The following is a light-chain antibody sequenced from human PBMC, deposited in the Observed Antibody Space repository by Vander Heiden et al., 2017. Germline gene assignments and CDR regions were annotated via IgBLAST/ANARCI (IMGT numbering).Light chain of an antibody. CDR3: QQYIDSPRT. CDR2: GAS. Sequence: EIVLTQSPGTLSLSPGERAPVSCRASQSVTYNNLAWYQQKAGQAPRLLIYGASSRATGIPDRFSGSGSGTDFTLTISRLEPEDFAVYYCQQYIDSPRTFGQGTKVEIK. J-gene: IGKJ1*01. CDR1: QSVTYNN. V-gene: IGKV3-20*01.